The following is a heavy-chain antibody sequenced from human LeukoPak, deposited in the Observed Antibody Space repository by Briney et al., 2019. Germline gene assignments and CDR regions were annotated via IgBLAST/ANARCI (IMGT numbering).Heavy chain of an antibody. D-gene: IGHD1-26*01. CDR3: AKDVKAARDSGSSPKYYFDY. CDR1: GFTFSSYG. Sequence: GRSLRLSCAASGFTFSSYGMHWVRQAPGKGLEWVAFIRYDGSNKYYADSVKGRFTISRDNSKNTLYLQMNSLRVEDTAVYYCAKDVKAARDSGSSPKYYFDYWGQGTLVTVSS. CDR2: IRYDGSNK. V-gene: IGHV3-30*02. J-gene: IGHJ4*02.